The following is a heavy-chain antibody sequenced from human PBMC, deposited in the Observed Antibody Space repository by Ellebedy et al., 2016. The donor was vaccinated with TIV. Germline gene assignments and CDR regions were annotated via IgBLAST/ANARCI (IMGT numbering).Heavy chain of an antibody. CDR3: ARDVKPQQLVPNYYYYYGMDV. V-gene: IGHV1-69*13. CDR2: IIPILETA. Sequence: SVKVSCKASGGTFSSYAISWVRQAPGQGLEWMGGIIPILETANHAQKFQGRVTITADESTSTAYMELSSLTSEDTAVYYCARDVKPQQLVPNYYYYYGMDVWGQGTTVTVSS. CDR1: GGTFSSYA. J-gene: IGHJ6*02. D-gene: IGHD6-13*01.